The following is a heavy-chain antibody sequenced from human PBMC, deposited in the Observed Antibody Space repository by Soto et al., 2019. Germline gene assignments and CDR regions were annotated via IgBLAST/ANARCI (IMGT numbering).Heavy chain of an antibody. D-gene: IGHD2-8*02. CDR1: GYNFFSYE. J-gene: IGHJ6*03. Sequence: QIHLEQSGAVLQKPGASVRVSCKASGYNFFSYEISWVRQAPGQGLEWLGVIRTHIRNAKYSQKFQGRVTLSAARSTTTVYMEMRRLTSNDTAVYYCVREGRVLVPGAEGSYMDVWGKGTTVTVSS. CDR3: VREGRVLVPGAEGSYMDV. CDR2: IRTHIRNA. V-gene: IGHV1-18*01.